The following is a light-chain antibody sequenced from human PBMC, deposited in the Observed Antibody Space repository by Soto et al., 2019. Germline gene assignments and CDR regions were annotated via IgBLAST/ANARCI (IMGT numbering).Light chain of an antibody. J-gene: IGLJ1*01. CDR1: SSNIGRNS. CDR3: AAWDDSLNEYV. V-gene: IGLV1-44*01. CDR2: GNN. Sequence: QSVLTQAPSVSGTPGQRVTITCSGSSSNIGRNSVNWYQHLPGTAPKLLTHGNNHRPSGVPDRFSGSKSGTSASLAISGLQPEDESDSCCAAWDDSLNEYVFGDGTKLTVL.